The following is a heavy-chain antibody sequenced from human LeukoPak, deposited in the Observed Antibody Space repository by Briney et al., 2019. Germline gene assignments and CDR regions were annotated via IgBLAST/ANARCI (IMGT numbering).Heavy chain of an antibody. J-gene: IGHJ4*02. D-gene: IGHD5-24*01. CDR1: GGTFSSYA. V-gene: IGHV1-69*05. CDR3: AREGGIPRRDGYNFDY. CDR2: IIPIFGTA. Sequence: SVKVSCKASGGTFSSYAISWVRQAPGQGLEWMGRIIPIFGTANYAQKFQGRVTITTDESTSTAYMELSSLRSEDTAVYYCAREGGIPRRDGYNFDYWGQGTLVTVPS.